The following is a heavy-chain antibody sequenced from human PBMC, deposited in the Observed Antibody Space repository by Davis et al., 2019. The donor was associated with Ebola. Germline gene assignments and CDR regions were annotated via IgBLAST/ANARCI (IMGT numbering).Heavy chain of an antibody. J-gene: IGHJ6*02. V-gene: IGHV1-8*01. Sequence: ASVKVSCKASGYTFTSYDLSWVRQATGQGLEWMGWITPNSGYTGSAQKFQGRVTMTRNTSINTAYMELSGLTSEDTALYFCAIDVEVVIIDYGMDVWGPGTTVTVSS. D-gene: IGHD2-15*01. CDR3: AIDVEVVIIDYGMDV. CDR2: ITPNSGYT. CDR1: GYTFTSYD.